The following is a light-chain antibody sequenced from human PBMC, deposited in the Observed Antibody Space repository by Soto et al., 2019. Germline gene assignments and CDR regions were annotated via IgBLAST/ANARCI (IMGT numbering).Light chain of an antibody. V-gene: IGLV2-23*03. CDR1: SSDVGSYNL. Sequence: QSALTQPASVSGSPGQSITISCTGTSSDVGSYNLVSWYQQHPGKAPKLMIYEGSKRPSGVSNRFSGSKSGNTASLTISGLQAEDEADYYCCSYAGSTTFGHVFGPGTKVTV. CDR2: EGS. J-gene: IGLJ1*01. CDR3: CSYAGSTTFGHV.